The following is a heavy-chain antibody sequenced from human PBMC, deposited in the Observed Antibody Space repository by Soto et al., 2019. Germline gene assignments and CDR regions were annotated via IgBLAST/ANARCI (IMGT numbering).Heavy chain of an antibody. CDR1: GFTFSSCA. Sequence: GGSRRPACAASGFTFSSCAMSWVRQAPGKGLDCVSAISGSGGSTYYSDSVKGRFTISRDNSKNTLYLQMKSLRAEDTAVYYCAKEGPNLAAYGSFEYWGQGTLVNVSS. V-gene: IGHV3-23*01. D-gene: IGHD3-16*01. CDR2: ISGSGGST. J-gene: IGHJ4*02. CDR3: AKEGPNLAAYGSFEY.